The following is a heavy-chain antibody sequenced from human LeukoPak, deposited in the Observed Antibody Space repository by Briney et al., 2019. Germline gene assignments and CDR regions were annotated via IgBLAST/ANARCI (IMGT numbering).Heavy chain of an antibody. J-gene: IGHJ5*02. CDR3: ARDSHDYVWGSYRSNWFDP. CDR1: GDSISSGRYY. CDR2: IYTSGST. V-gene: IGHV4-61*02. Sequence: SETLSLTCTVSGDSISSGRYYWSWVRQPAGKELEWIGLIYTSGSTNYNPSLKSRVTMSVDTSKNQFSLKLSSVTAADTAVYYCARDSHDYVWGSYRSNWFDPWGQGTLVTVSS. D-gene: IGHD3-16*02.